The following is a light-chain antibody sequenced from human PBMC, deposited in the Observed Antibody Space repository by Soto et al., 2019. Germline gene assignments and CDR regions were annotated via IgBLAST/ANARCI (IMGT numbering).Light chain of an antibody. J-gene: IGKJ1*01. CDR3: QQRTDRPPWT. Sequence: EILFPQAPATLSLSPGERATLSCRASQSIGLAIAWYQHKPGQAPRLLIFDASQRANGIPARFRGSGSGTDFTLSISSLEPEDFAVYYCQQRTDRPPWTFGQGTKVDIK. CDR2: DAS. CDR1: QSIGLA. V-gene: IGKV3-11*01.